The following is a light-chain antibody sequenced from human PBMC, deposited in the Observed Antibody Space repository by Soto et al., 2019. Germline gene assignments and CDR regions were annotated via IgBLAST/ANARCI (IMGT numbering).Light chain of an antibody. Sequence: QSVLTQPASSSGTPGQRVTISCSGSISNIGSDYVYWYQQLPGTAPKLLIYSNDQRPSGVPDRFSGSKSGTSASLAISGLRSEDEADYYCAAWDDSLSGYVFGTGTKVNVL. CDR3: AAWDDSLSGYV. CDR2: SND. J-gene: IGLJ1*01. CDR1: ISNIGSDY. V-gene: IGLV1-47*02.